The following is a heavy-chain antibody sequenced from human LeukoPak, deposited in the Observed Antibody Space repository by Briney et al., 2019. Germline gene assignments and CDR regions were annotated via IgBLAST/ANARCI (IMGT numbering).Heavy chain of an antibody. V-gene: IGHV4-59*08. CDR1: GASISSYY. CDR2: IYNSGSA. J-gene: IGHJ2*01. Sequence: SETLSLTCTVSGASISSYYWSWIRQPPGKGLEWIGYIYNSGSANSNPSLKSRVTISVDTSKNQFSLKLSSVTAADTAVYYCARLKLGAYFDLWGRGTLVTVSS. D-gene: IGHD3-16*01. CDR3: ARLKLGAYFDL.